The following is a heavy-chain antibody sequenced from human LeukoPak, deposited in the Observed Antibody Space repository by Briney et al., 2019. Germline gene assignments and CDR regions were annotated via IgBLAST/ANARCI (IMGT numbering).Heavy chain of an antibody. CDR3: ARHYAP. V-gene: IGHV4-39*01. D-gene: IGHD3-16*01. J-gene: IGHJ5*02. CDR2: IYDSGST. CDR1: GGSIRSSYYY. Sequence: KPSETLSLTCTVSGGSIRSSYYYWGWIRQPPGKGLEWIGSIYDSGSTYYNPSLKSRVTISVDTSKNQFSLKLNAVTAADTAVYYCARHYAPWGQGTLVTVSS.